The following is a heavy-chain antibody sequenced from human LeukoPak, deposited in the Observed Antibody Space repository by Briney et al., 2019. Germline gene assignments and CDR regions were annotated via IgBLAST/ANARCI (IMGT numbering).Heavy chain of an antibody. CDR1: GGSISSYY. D-gene: IGHD2-2*01. CDR2: IYYSGNT. V-gene: IGHV4-59*01. J-gene: IGHJ6*03. Sequence: SETLSLTCTVSGGSISSYYWSWIRQPPGKGLGWIGYIYYSGNTNYNPSLKSRVTISVDTSKNQFSLKLSSVTAADTAVYYCASFGVPAALDYYYMDVWGKGTTVTVSS. CDR3: ASFGVPAALDYYYMDV.